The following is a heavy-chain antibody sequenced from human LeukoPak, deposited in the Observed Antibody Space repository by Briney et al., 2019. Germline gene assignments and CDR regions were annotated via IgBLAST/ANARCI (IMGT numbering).Heavy chain of an antibody. CDR1: EFTFNRYW. Sequence: PGRSLRLSCAASEFTFNRYWMSWVRQAPGKGLEWVANIKHDGSEAHYVDSVKGRFTISRDNAKNSLSLQMNSLNVDDTGVYFCTRDALFGSGRTHLDFWSQGTLVSVSS. J-gene: IGHJ4*02. CDR3: TRDALFGSGRTHLDF. D-gene: IGHD3-10*01. CDR2: IKHDGSEA. V-gene: IGHV3-7*04.